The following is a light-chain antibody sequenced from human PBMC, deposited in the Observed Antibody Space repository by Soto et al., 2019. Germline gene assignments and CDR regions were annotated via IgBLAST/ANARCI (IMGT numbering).Light chain of an antibody. CDR3: AAWDDSLTGWV. CDR2: SND. CDR1: TSNIGSNT. J-gene: IGLJ3*02. Sequence: QSVLTQPPSASGTPGQRVTISCSGGTSNIGSNTVNWYQQLPGTAPKLLIYSNDQRPSGVHDRFSGSKSGPSASLAISGLQSEDEADYYCAAWDDSLTGWVFGGGTKLTVL. V-gene: IGLV1-44*01.